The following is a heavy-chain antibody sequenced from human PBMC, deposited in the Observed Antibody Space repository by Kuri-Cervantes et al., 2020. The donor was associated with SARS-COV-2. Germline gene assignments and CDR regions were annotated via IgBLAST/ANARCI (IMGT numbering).Heavy chain of an antibody. V-gene: IGHV1-3*01. CDR1: GYTFASYS. CDR3: AKGHHSGAWRTDS. CDR2: INAGNDGT. J-gene: IGHJ4*02. Sequence: ASVKVSCKASGYTFASYSIHWMRQAPGQRLEWLGWINAGNDGTQSSQKFQGRVTITRDTSADTAYMELSNLRSEDTAIYYCAKGHHSGAWRTDSWGQGTLVTVSS. D-gene: IGHD3-10*01.